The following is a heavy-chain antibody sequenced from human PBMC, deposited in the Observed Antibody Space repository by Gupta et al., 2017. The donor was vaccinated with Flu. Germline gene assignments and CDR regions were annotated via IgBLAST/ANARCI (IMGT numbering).Heavy chain of an antibody. J-gene: IGHJ4*02. D-gene: IGHD1-1*01. CDR2: IRSKAYGGTT. Sequence: EVQLVESGGGLVQPGRSLRLSCTGSGFTFGDYAMSWVRQAPGKGLEWIGFIRSKAYGGTTEYAASVKARFTISRDDSKSIAYLQMSSLEIEDTAMYFCTRGGGTGTTESNCWGQGTLVTVSS. CDR3: TRGGGTGTTESNC. V-gene: IGHV3-49*04. CDR1: GFTFGDYA.